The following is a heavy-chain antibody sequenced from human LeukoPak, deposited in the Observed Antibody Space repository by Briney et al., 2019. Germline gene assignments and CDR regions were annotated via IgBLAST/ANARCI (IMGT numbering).Heavy chain of an antibody. D-gene: IGHD4-17*01. CDR3: ARNVYGDYLGGFDY. V-gene: IGHV3-53*01. Sequence: PSETLSLTCTVSGGSISYYYWSWIRLTPGKGLEWVSVIRDGGHDTYYADSVKGRFTISRDNSKNTLYLQMNSLRAEDTAVYYCARNVYGDYLGGFDYWGQGTLVTVSS. J-gene: IGHJ4*02. CDR1: GGSISYYY. CDR2: IRDGGHDT.